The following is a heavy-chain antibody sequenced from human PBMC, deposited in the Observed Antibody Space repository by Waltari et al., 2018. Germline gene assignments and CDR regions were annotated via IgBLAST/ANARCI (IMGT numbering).Heavy chain of an antibody. J-gene: IGHJ3*02. Sequence: EVQLVESGGGLVKPGGSLRLSCAASGFTFSSYSMNWVRHAPGKGLEWVSSISSSSSYIYYTDSVKGRFTISRDNAKNSLYLQMNSLRAEDTAVYYCARGRIFGVVSDAFDIWGQGTMVTVSS. V-gene: IGHV3-21*01. D-gene: IGHD3-3*01. CDR2: ISSSSSYI. CDR1: GFTFSSYS. CDR3: ARGRIFGVVSDAFDI.